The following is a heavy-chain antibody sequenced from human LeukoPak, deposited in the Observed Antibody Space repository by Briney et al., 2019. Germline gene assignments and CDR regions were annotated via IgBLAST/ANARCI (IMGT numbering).Heavy chain of an antibody. CDR1: GGSISSYY. CDR2: ISHSGTT. V-gene: IGHV4-59*01. D-gene: IGHD4-11*01. Sequence: SETLSLTCTVAGGSISSYYWSWIRQSPGKGLEWIGYISHSGTTNYKSSLKSRVTISVDTSKKQFSLKLSSVTAADVAIYFCATQRDHSDYVFDFWGQGTLVTVSS. CDR3: ATQRDHSDYVFDF. J-gene: IGHJ4*02.